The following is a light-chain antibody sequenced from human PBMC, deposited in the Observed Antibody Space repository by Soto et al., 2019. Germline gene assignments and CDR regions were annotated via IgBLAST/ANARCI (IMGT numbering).Light chain of an antibody. Sequence: DIQMTQSPSTLSASVGDRVTITCRASEIITNRLAWYQQKPGKAPKVLIYDASNLESGVPSRFSGSRSGTEFILTISSLQPYDFATYYCQHYGGMWTFGKGTKVDIK. CDR2: DAS. CDR1: EIITNR. V-gene: IGKV1-5*01. J-gene: IGKJ1*01. CDR3: QHYGGMWT.